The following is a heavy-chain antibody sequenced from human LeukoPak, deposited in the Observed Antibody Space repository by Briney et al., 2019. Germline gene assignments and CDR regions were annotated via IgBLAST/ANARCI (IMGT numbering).Heavy chain of an antibody. CDR2: INPNSGGT. J-gene: IGHJ4*02. D-gene: IGHD4-23*01. Sequence: ASVKVSCKASGYTFTGYYMHWVRQAPGQGLEWMGWINPNSGGTNYAQRFQDRVTMTRDTSISTAYMELSRLRSDDTAVYYCARAVDPWSYFDYWGQGTLVTVSS. CDR1: GYTFTGYY. V-gene: IGHV1-2*02. CDR3: ARAVDPWSYFDY.